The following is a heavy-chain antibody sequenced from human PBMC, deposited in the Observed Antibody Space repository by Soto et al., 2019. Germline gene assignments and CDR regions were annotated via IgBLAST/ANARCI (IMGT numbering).Heavy chain of an antibody. CDR2: IKSKTDGGTT. CDR1: GFTFSNAW. Sequence: EVQLVESGGGLVKPGGSLRLSCAASGFTFSNAWMNWVRQAPGKGLEWVGRIKSKTDGGTTDYAAPVKGSFTISRDDSKTTLYLQMNSLKHEDTAVYYCTTDYEGYCSSTSCYKHYYGMDVWGQGTPVSVSS. CDR3: TTDYEGYCSSTSCYKHYYGMDV. V-gene: IGHV3-15*07. D-gene: IGHD2-2*02. J-gene: IGHJ6*02.